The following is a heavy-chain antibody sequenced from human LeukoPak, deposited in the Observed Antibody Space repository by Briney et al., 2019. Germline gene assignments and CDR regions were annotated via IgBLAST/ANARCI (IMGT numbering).Heavy chain of an antibody. J-gene: IGHJ6*02. D-gene: IGHD3-22*01. Sequence: GASLNTSCKGSGYSFPYFWIGWVRPRSGKGLEWMGIIYPGDSATRYSPYFQGQATTSVDKSSRTAYLQWSSLKASDTAMYYCARLKFMNYYDSSGSGMDVWGQGTPVTVSS. CDR3: ARLKFMNYYDSSGSGMDV. V-gene: IGHV5-51*01. CDR1: GYSFPYFW. CDR2: IYPGDSAT.